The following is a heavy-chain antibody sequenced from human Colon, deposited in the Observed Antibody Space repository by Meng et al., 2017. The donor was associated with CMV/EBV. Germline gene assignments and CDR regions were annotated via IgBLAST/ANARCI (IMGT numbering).Heavy chain of an antibody. V-gene: IGHV4-34*01. CDR1: GGSFSGWY. J-gene: IGHJ6*02. CDR2: INYSGKT. Sequence: SETLSLTCAVSGGSFSGWYWGWIRQPPGKGLEWIGEINYSGKTNYDESLKSRVTMSVDTSKNQLSLQLTSVTAADTALYYCARLRSVYGMDVWGQGTTVTVSS. CDR3: ARLRSVYGMDV. D-gene: IGHD2-8*01.